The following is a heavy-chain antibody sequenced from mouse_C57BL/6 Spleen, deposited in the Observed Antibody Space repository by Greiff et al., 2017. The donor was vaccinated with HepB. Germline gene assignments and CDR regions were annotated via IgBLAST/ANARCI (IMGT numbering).Heavy chain of an antibody. D-gene: IGHD2-3*01. J-gene: IGHJ2*01. CDR3: ARVYDGYFFDY. V-gene: IGHV7-3*01. Sequence: DVMLVESGGGLVQPGGSLSLSCAASGFTFTDYYMSWVRQPPGKALEWLGFIRNKANGYTTEYSASVKVRFTISRDNSQSILYLQMNALRAEDIATYDCARVYDGYFFDYWGQGTTLTVSS. CDR2: IRNKANGYTT. CDR1: GFTFTDYY.